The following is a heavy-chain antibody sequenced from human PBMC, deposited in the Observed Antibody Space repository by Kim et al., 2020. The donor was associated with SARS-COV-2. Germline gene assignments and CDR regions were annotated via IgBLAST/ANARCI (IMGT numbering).Heavy chain of an antibody. CDR2: INPNSGGT. D-gene: IGHD4-17*01. J-gene: IGHJ6*02. Sequence: ASVKVSCKASGYTFTGYYMHWVRQAPGQGLEWMGRINPNSGGTNYAQKFQGRVTMTRDTSISTAYMELSRLRSDDTAVYYCARDLQVSESRATVTTLYRTYLNGMDVWGQGTTVTVSS. V-gene: IGHV1-2*06. CDR1: GYTFTGYY. CDR3: ARDLQVSESRATVTTLYRTYLNGMDV.